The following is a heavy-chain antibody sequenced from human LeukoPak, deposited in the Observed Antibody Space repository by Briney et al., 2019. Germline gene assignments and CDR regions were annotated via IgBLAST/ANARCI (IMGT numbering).Heavy chain of an antibody. CDR1: GGSISSGGYY. CDR2: IYYSGST. Sequence: SESLCLTCTVSGGSISSGGYYWSWIRQHPGKGLEWIGYIYYSGSTYYNPSLKSRITISVDTSKNQCSLKLSSVAAADKAVYYCARDKNGHGGQPYGMDVWGQGTTVTVSS. J-gene: IGHJ6*02. V-gene: IGHV4-31*03. CDR3: ARDKNGHGGQPYGMDV. D-gene: IGHD3-16*01.